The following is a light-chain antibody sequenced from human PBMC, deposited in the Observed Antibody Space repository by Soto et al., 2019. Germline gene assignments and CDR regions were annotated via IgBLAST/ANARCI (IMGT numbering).Light chain of an antibody. CDR2: YKSDSDK. CDR3: AFWYSNPWV. CDR1: SGINVGTYN. Sequence: QLVLTQPTSLSASPGASASFTCALRSGINVGTYNIYWYQQKPGGLHRYLLRYKSDSDKHQNSGVPSRFSGSKDTSTNAGLLLISGLQSEDEGDYYCAFWYSNPWVFGGGTQLTVL. J-gene: IGLJ3*02. V-gene: IGLV5-39*01.